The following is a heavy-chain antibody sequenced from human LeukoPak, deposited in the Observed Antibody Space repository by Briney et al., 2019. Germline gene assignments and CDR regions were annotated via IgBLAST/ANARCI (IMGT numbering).Heavy chain of an antibody. CDR3: ARDAGTGWYFDL. CDR1: GASLSGYY. Sequence: SETLSLTCEVSGASLSGYYRSWIRQAPGKGLEWIGEISHSRSTNYNPSLKSRVTMSVDTSKNQFSLKLNSVTAADTALYFCARDAGTGWYFDLWGRGTLVTVSS. D-gene: IGHD3/OR15-3a*01. V-gene: IGHV4-34*01. CDR2: ISHSRST. J-gene: IGHJ2*01.